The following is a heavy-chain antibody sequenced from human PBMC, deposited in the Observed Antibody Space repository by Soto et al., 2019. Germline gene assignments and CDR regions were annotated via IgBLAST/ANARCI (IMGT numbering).Heavy chain of an antibody. CDR2: IYSVGST. CDR3: ARSRSGAFADSFDF. CDR1: GFTVSSNY. J-gene: IGHJ4*02. D-gene: IGHD3-10*01. Sequence: GGSLRLASAACGFTVSSNYMSWVRQDPGKGLELVSVIYSVGSTYYADSVKGRFTISRDNAKNTVILQMNSLRREDTAIYYCARSRSGAFADSFDFWGQGTPVTVSS. V-gene: IGHV3-53*05.